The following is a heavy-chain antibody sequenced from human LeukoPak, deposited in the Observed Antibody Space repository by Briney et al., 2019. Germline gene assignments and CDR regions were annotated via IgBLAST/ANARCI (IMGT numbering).Heavy chain of an antibody. CDR1: GGSITSSSYY. V-gene: IGHV4-39*07. CDR2: IYYSGST. Sequence: SETLSLTCTVSGGSITSSSYYWGWIRQPPGNGLEWIGSIYYSGSTYYNPSLKSRVTISVDTSKNQFSLKLSSMTAADTALYYCARLSQFGVLRFSYYMDVWGKGTTVTVSS. CDR3: ARLSQFGVLRFSYYMDV. D-gene: IGHD3-3*01. J-gene: IGHJ6*03.